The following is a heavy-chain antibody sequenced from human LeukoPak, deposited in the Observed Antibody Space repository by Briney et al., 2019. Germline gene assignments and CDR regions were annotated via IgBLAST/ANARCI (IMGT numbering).Heavy chain of an antibody. Sequence: GGSLRLSCAASGFTFSSYAMHWVRQAPGKGLEWVAVIWYDGSNKYYADSVKGRFTISRDNSKNTLYLQMNSLRAEDTAVYYCAKDGRSGRPLLYYFDYWGQGTLVTVSS. CDR1: GFTFSSYA. CDR2: IWYDGSNK. J-gene: IGHJ4*02. V-gene: IGHV3-33*06. CDR3: AKDGRSGRPLLYYFDY. D-gene: IGHD2-15*01.